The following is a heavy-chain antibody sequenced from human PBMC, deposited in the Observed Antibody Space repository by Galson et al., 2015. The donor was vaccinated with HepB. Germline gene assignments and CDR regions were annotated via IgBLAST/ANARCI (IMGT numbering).Heavy chain of an antibody. Sequence: PALVKPTQTLTLTCTFSGFSLSTSGMCVSWIRQPPGKALEWLARIDWDDDKYYSTSLKTRPTISKDTSKNQVVLTMTNMDPVDTATYYCARYVGGLDYWGQGTLVTVSS. V-gene: IGHV2-70*11. CDR3: ARYVGGLDY. J-gene: IGHJ4*02. CDR1: GFSLSTSGMC. D-gene: IGHD1-26*01. CDR2: IDWDDDK.